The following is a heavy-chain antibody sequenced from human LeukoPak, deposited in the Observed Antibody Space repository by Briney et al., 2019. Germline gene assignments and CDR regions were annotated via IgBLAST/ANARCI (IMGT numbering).Heavy chain of an antibody. CDR3: ARDPANTRSL. Sequence: GGSLRLSCAASGFTVSSNYMSWVRQAPGKGLEWLSVIYSGGSTYYADSVKGRFTISRDNSKNTLYLQMNSLRAEDTAVYYCARDPANTRSLWGQGTMVTVSS. J-gene: IGHJ3*01. CDR1: GFTVSSNY. V-gene: IGHV3-53*01. D-gene: IGHD1/OR15-1a*01. CDR2: IYSGGST.